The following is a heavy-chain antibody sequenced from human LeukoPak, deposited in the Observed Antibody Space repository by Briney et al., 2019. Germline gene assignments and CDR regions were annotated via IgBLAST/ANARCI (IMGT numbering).Heavy chain of an antibody. D-gene: IGHD4-17*01. V-gene: IGHV3-23*01. CDR3: TTRRSDY. CDR1: GFTFSNYA. Sequence: GGSLRLSCVASGFTFSNYAMSWVRQAPGKGLEWLSAISDGGGCTNYADSVKGRFTISRDNAKNTVYLQMNSLRDADTAVYYCTTRRSDYWGQGTLVTVSS. J-gene: IGHJ4*02. CDR2: ISDGGGCT.